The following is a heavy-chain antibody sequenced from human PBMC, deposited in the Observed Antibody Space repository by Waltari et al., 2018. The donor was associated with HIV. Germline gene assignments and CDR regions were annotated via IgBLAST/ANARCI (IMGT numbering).Heavy chain of an antibody. J-gene: IGHJ4*02. D-gene: IGHD3-16*01. CDR1: GGSFSGYY. V-gene: IGHV4-34*01. Sequence: QVQLQQWGAGLLKPSETLSLTCAVYGGSFSGYYWSWIRQPPGKGLEWIGEINHSGSTNYNPSLKSRVTISVDTSKNQFSLKLSSVTAADTAVYYCARRGLMITFGGFDYWGQGTLVTVSS. CDR3: ARRGLMITFGGFDY. CDR2: INHSGST.